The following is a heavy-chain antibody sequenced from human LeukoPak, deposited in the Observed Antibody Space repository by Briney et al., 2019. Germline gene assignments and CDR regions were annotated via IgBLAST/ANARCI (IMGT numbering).Heavy chain of an antibody. CDR2: ISSSSSTI. CDR3: ARGPLYGSEEGPNDY. CDR1: GFTFSSYS. Sequence: PGGSLRLSCAASGFTFSSYSMNWGRQAPGKGLEWVSYISSSSSTIYYAESVKGRFTISRDNAKNSLYLQMNSLRAEDTAVYYCARGPLYGSEEGPNDYWGQGTLVTVSS. J-gene: IGHJ4*02. D-gene: IGHD3-10*01. V-gene: IGHV3-48*01.